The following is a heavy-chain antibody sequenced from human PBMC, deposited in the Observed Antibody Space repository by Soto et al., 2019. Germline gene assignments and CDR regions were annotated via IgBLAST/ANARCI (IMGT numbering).Heavy chain of an antibody. V-gene: IGHV4-59*01. CDR2: IYYSGST. CDR1: GGSISSYY. CDR3: ARATLDFHDYGGNSGWFDP. J-gene: IGHJ5*02. D-gene: IGHD4-17*01. Sequence: SETLSLTCTVSGGSISSYYWSWIRQPPGKGLEWIGYIYYSGSTNYNPSLKSRVTISVDTSKNQFSLKLSSVTAADTAVYYCARATLDFHDYGGNSGWFDPWGQGTLVTVSS.